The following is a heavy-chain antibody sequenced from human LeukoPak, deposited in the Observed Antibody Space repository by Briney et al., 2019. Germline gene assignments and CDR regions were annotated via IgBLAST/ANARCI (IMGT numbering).Heavy chain of an antibody. J-gene: IGHJ6*02. Sequence: ASVKVSCKASGYTFTGYYMHWVRQAPGQGLEWMGWINPNSGGTNYAQKFQGRVTMTRDTSISTAYMELSRLRSDDTAVYYCARLDRGSSWYRSHYYYGMDVWGQGTTVTVSS. V-gene: IGHV1-2*02. CDR3: ARLDRGSSWYRSHYYYGMDV. CDR2: INPNSGGT. D-gene: IGHD6-13*01. CDR1: GYTFTGYY.